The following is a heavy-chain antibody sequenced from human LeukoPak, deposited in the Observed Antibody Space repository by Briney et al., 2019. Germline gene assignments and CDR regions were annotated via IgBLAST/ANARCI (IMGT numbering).Heavy chain of an antibody. J-gene: IGHJ5*02. CDR1: GFTFSNYA. D-gene: IGHD2-2*01. Sequence: GGSLRLSCAASGFTFSNYAMTWVRQAPGKGLEWVSGISGSGGSTNYADSVRGRFTISRDNSKNTLYLQMNSLRVEDTAIYYCAKGYSIVVVPAAPPGDPWGQGTLVTVSS. CDR3: AKGYSIVVVPAAPPGDP. V-gene: IGHV3-23*01. CDR2: ISGSGGST.